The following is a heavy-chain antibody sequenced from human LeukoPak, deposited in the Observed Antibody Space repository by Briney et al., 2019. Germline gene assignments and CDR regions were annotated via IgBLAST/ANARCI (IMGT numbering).Heavy chain of an antibody. CDR2: KPVHSGHT. D-gene: IGHD3-22*01. Sequence: SVKLSRKSSRLTYPLSAAQGAPDPRTQRFECGVWKPVHSGHTHYAQKLQERVTITRDMSTSLVYMELSSLRSEDTAVYYCAAEAAYYYDSRDAFDVWGQGTMVTVSS. V-gene: IGHV1-58*01. J-gene: IGHJ3*01. CDR1: RLTYPLSA. CDR3: AAEAAYYYDSRDAFDV.